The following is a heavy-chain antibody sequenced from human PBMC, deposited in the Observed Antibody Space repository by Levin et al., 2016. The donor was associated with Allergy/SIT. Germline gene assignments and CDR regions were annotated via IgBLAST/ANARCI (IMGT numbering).Heavy chain of an antibody. J-gene: IGHJ4*02. CDR1: GFTFSSYA. Sequence: GESLKISCAASGFTFSSYAMHWVRQAPGKGLEWVAVISYDGSNKYYADSVKGRFTISRDNSKNTLYLQMNSLRAEDTAVYYCARDPYSSSPDFDYWGQGTLVTVSS. V-gene: IGHV3-30*04. CDR3: ARDPYSSSPDFDY. D-gene: IGHD6-6*01. CDR2: ISYDGSNK.